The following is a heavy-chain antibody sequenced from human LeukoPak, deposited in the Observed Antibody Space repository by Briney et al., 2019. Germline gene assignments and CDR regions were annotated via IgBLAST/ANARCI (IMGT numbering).Heavy chain of an antibody. D-gene: IGHD7-27*01. CDR2: IYTSGST. V-gene: IGHV4-4*08. CDR3: ARGGNWGPDAFDI. J-gene: IGHJ3*02. CDR1: GGSISSYY. Sequence: PSETLSLTCTVSGGSISSYYWSWIRQPPGKGLEWIGRIYTSGSTNYNPSLKSRVTISVDTSKNQFSLKLSSVTAADTAVYYCARGGNWGPDAFDIWGQGTMVTASS.